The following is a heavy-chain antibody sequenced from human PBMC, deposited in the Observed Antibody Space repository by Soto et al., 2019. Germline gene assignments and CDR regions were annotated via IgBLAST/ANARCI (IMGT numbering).Heavy chain of an antibody. CDR3: ARVGGSSGEFDY. CDR1: GGSISSYY. V-gene: IGHV4-59*01. CDR2: IYYSGST. D-gene: IGHD6-13*01. J-gene: IGHJ4*02. Sequence: SETLSLTCTVSGGSISSYYWSWIRQPPGKGLEWIGYIYYSGSTNYNPSLKSRVTISVDTSKNQFSLKLSSVTAADTAVYYCARVGGSSGEFDYWGQGALVTVSS.